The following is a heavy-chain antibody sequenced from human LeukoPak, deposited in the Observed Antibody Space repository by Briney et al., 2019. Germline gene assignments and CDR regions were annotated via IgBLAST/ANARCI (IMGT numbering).Heavy chain of an antibody. CDR2: ISGSGGST. V-gene: IGHV3-23*01. J-gene: IGHJ5*02. D-gene: IGHD3-10*01. Sequence: GGSLRLSCAASGFTFSSYAMSWVRQAPGKGLEWVSAISGSGGSTYYADSVKGRSTISRDNSKNTLYLQMNSLRAEDTAVYYCAWWGYGSGFANWFDPWGQGTLVTVSS. CDR3: AWWGYGSGFANWFDP. CDR1: GFTFSSYA.